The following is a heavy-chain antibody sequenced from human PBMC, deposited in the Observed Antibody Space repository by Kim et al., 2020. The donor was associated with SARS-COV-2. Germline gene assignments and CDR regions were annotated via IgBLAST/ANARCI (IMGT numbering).Heavy chain of an antibody. CDR1: GGSMNNSNYY. CDR3: ARRIPNVWGATNWFDP. CDR2: IYYGGST. J-gene: IGHJ5*02. V-gene: IGHV4-39*01. Sequence: SETLSLTCTVSGGSMNNSNYYWGWIRQPPGKGLEWIGSIYYGGSTYYSPSLKSRVTLSVDTSKNQFSLKLSSVTAADSALYYCARRIPNVWGATNWFDP. D-gene: IGHD3-10*02.